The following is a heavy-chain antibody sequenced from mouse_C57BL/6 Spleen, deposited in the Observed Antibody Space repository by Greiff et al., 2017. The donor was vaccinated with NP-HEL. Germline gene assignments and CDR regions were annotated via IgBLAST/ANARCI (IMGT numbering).Heavy chain of an antibody. V-gene: IGHV1-80*01. Sequence: VQLQQSGAELVKPGASVKISCKASGYAFSSYWMNWVKQRPGKGLEWIGQIYPGDGDTNYNGKFKGKATLTADKSSSTAYMQLSSLTSVGSAVYFCARCGWYGSSFDYWGQGTTLTVSS. CDR2: IYPGDGDT. D-gene: IGHD1-1*01. CDR1: GYAFSSYW. J-gene: IGHJ2*01. CDR3: ARCGWYGSSFDY.